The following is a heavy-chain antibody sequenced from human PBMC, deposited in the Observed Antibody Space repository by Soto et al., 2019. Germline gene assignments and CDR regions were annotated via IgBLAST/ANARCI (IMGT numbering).Heavy chain of an antibody. V-gene: IGHV1-24*01. CDR1: GYTLTELS. CDR2: FDPEDGET. D-gene: IGHD6-19*01. CDR3: ATAMVAVSGHYYYYYGMDV. J-gene: IGHJ6*02. Sequence: ASVKVSCKVSGYTLTELSMHWVRQAPGKGLEWMGGFDPEDGETIYAQKFQGRVTMTEDTSTDTAYMELSSLRSEDTAVYYCATAMVAVSGHYYYYYGMDVWGQGTTVTVSS.